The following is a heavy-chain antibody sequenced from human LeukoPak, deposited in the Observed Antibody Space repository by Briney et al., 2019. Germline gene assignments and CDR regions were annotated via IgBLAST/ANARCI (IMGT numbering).Heavy chain of an antibody. D-gene: IGHD6-13*01. CDR3: ALPDQPTQQFDY. Sequence: PGRSLRLSCAASGFTFSSYGMHWVRQAPGKGLEWVAVISYDGSNKYYADSVKGRFTISRDNSKNSLYLQMNSLRAEDTAVYYCALPDQPTQQFDYWGQGTLVTVSS. V-gene: IGHV3-30*03. CDR2: ISYDGSNK. J-gene: IGHJ4*02. CDR1: GFTFSSYG.